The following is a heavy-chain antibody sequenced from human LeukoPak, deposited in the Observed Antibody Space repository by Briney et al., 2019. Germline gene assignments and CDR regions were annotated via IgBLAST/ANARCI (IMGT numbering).Heavy chain of an antibody. D-gene: IGHD6-19*01. CDR3: ARSHSGWQGHNNWFDP. V-gene: IGHV4-38-2*01. Sequence: PSETLSLTCEVSGYSISSDKYWGWIRQPPEKGLEWIGIIYHTGSTYYNPSLKSRVSISVDTSKNQFSLKFTSVTAADTAVYYCARSHSGWQGHNNWFDPWGQGTLVTVSS. CDR1: GYSISSDKY. J-gene: IGHJ5*02. CDR2: IYHTGST.